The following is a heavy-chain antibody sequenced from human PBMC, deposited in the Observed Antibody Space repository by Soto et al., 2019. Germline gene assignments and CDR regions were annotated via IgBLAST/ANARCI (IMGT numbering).Heavy chain of an antibody. CDR2: MNPNNGNA. J-gene: IGHJ4*02. D-gene: IGHD6-25*01. Sequence: GASVKVSCKASGDTFIKYDINWVRQATGQGLEWMGWMNPNNGNAGYAQNFRGRVTMTSNTSITTAYMELSGLRYEDTAVYYCARRKERSGPNYFDVWGQGTLVTVSS. CDR1: GDTFIKYD. V-gene: IGHV1-8*01. CDR3: ARRKERSGPNYFDV.